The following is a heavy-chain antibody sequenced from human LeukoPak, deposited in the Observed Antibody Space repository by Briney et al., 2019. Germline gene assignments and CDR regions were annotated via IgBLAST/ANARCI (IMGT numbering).Heavy chain of an antibody. V-gene: IGHV3-7*01. D-gene: IGHD3-10*01. Sequence: PGGPVSLLCGACGFHFNKCWLLGLRQARGRGVEGVAYMNHDESRIYYLASVESRFPITRDNPKNSLHLQIKRLRAADTALYYSARGYYHSVPYYLSFFDYWGQGTLVTVSS. J-gene: IGHJ4*02. CDR1: GFHFNKCW. CDR3: ARGYYHSVPYYLSFFDY. CDR2: MNHDESRI.